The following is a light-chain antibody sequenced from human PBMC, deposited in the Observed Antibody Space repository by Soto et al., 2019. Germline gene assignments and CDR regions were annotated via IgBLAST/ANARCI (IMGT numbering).Light chain of an antibody. Sequence: EIVLTQSSATLSLSLVESATISCRASQSVSSYLAWYQQKPGQGPRLLIYDASNRATGVSARFSGSGYGTEFTLTISSLQSDTFAVYYCQQYNNWPLTFGGGTKVDIK. V-gene: IGKV3-11*01. CDR2: DAS. CDR3: QQYNNWPLT. CDR1: QSVSSY. J-gene: IGKJ4*01.